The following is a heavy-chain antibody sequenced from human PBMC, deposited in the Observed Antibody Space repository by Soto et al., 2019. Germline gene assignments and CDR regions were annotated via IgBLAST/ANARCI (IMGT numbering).Heavy chain of an antibody. CDR1: GGFVNSDTHS. V-gene: IGHV4-61*01. D-gene: IGHD2-2*01. CDR2: IYSGGST. Sequence: QVQLQESDPGLVKPSETLSLTCTVSGGFVNSDTHSWSWIRQTPGKRLEWFGFIYSGGSTKNPSLRSRVTMSVDTSKNQFSLKLRSVIVADTAVYHCARFVRSCSATTCSTRADVWGQGITVTVSS. J-gene: IGHJ6*02. CDR3: ARFVRSCSATTCSTRADV.